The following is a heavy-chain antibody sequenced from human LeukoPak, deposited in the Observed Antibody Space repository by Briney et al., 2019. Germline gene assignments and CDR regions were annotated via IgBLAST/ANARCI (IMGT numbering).Heavy chain of an antibody. CDR3: ARVGYDSSGYSDC. CDR1: GFTFSNYW. CDR2: INGDGSAT. V-gene: IGHV3-74*01. J-gene: IGHJ4*02. Sequence: PGGSLRLSCAASGFTFSNYWMYWVRQAPGKGLVWVSRINGDGSATVYADSVKGRFTISRDNAKNTLYLQMNSLGAEDTAVYYCARVGYDSSGYSDCWGQGTLVTVSS. D-gene: IGHD3-22*01.